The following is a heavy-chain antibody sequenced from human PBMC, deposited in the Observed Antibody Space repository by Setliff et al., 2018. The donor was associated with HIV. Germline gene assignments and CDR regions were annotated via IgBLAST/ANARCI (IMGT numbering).Heavy chain of an antibody. CDR2: ISGSGGST. CDR1: GFPFSNYA. J-gene: IGHJ4*02. Sequence: PGGSLRLSCAASGFPFSNYAMSWVRQAPGKGLEWVSAISGSGGSTYYADSVKGRFTISRDNSKNTLYLQMNSLRAEDTAVYYCAKGLRGYSYAYYFDYWGQGTLVTVSS. CDR3: AKGLRGYSYAYYFDY. V-gene: IGHV3-23*01. D-gene: IGHD5-18*01.